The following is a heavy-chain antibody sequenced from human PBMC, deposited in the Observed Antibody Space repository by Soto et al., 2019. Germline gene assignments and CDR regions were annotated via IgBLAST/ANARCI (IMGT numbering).Heavy chain of an antibody. CDR3: ARPSSPCFEWVSAFDP. J-gene: IGHJ5*02. V-gene: IGHV4-61*01. D-gene: IGHD3-3*02. Sequence: SETLSLTCTVSGGSVSNGSYYWSWIRQPPGKGLAWIGYIHYSGSTKYNPSLKSRVTISADTYKNQFSLKLRSVTAADTAVYYCARPSSPCFEWVSAFDPWGQGXLVTVSS. CDR2: IHYSGST. CDR1: GGSVSNGSYY.